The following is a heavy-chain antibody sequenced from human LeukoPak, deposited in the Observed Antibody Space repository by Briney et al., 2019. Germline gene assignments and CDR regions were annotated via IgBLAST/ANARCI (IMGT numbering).Heavy chain of an antibody. J-gene: IGHJ4*02. CDR2: ISGSGGST. CDR3: ARADHGWYTFDY. Sequence: GGSLRLSCAASGFTFSSYAMSWVRQAPGKGLEWVSAISGSGGSTYYADSVKGRFTISRDNSKNTLFLQMNSLRAEDTAVYYCARADHGWYTFDYWGQGTLVTVPS. CDR1: GFTFSSYA. V-gene: IGHV3-23*01. D-gene: IGHD6-19*01.